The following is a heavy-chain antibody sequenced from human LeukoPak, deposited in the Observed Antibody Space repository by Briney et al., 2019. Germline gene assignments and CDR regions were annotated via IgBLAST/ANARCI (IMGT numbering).Heavy chain of an antibody. CDR2: IYYSGST. CDR1: GGSISSYY. V-gene: IGHV4-59*01. CDR3: ASYTTSRYCSSTSCYRAFDI. J-gene: IGHJ3*02. D-gene: IGHD2-2*01. Sequence: SETLSLTCTVSGGSISSYYWSWIRQPPGKGLEWIGYIYYSGSTNYDPSLKSRVTISVDTSKNQISLKLSSVTAADTVVYYCASYTTSRYCSSTSCYRAFDIWGQGTMVTVSS.